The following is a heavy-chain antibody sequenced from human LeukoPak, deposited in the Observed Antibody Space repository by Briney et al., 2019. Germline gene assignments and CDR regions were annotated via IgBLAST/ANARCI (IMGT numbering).Heavy chain of an antibody. CDR2: IRYDGSNK. V-gene: IGHV3-30*02. CDR1: GFTFSSYG. CDR3: ARDLVAARRLSPIQH. J-gene: IGHJ1*01. D-gene: IGHD6-6*01. Sequence: GGSLRLSCAASGFTFSSYGMHWVRQAPGKGLEWVAFIRYDGSNKYYADSVKGRFTISRDNSKNTLYLQMNSLRAEDTAVYYCARDLVAARRLSPIQHWGQGTLVTVSS.